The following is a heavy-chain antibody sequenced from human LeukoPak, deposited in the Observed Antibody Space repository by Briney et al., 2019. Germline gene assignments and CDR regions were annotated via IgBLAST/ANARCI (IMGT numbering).Heavy chain of an antibody. D-gene: IGHD2-15*01. J-gene: IGHJ6*02. CDR2: IYYSGST. CDR1: GGSISSSSYY. Sequence: PSETLSLTCTVSGGSISSSSYYWGWIRQPPGKGLEWIGSIYYSGSTYYNPSLKSRVTISVDTSKNQFSLKLSSVTAADTAVYYCASPGYCSGGSCLDGMDVCGQGTTVTVSS. V-gene: IGHV4-39*01. CDR3: ASPGYCSGGSCLDGMDV.